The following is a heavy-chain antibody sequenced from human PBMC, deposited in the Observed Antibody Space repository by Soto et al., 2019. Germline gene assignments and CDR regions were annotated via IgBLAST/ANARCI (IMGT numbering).Heavy chain of an antibody. CDR2: IKQDGSEK. D-gene: IGHD5-18*01. CDR1: GFTFSSYW. J-gene: IGHJ3*02. V-gene: IGHV3-7*05. CDR3: ARVAAMATKGAFDI. Sequence: GGSLRLSCAASGFTFSSYWMSWVRQAPGKGLEWVANIKQDGSEKYYVDSVKGRFTISRDNAKNSLYLQMNSLRAEDTAVYYCARVAAMATKGAFDIWGQGTMVTVSS.